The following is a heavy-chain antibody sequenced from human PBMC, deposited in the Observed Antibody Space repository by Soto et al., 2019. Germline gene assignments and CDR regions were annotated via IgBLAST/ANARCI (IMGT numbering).Heavy chain of an antibody. CDR1: GYTFTKYG. D-gene: IGHD2-2*02. J-gene: IGHJ6*02. Sequence: QEQLVQSGGEVKKPGASVRVSCKASGYTFTKYGITWVRQAPGQGLEWMGWIGVYNGKTNYARKLQGRVIMTADTSASTAYMELRSLRSDDTAVYYCSRARYCTSPSCYNHYNYGMDIWGQGTTVSVSS. V-gene: IGHV1-18*04. CDR2: IGVYNGKT. CDR3: SRARYCTSPSCYNHYNYGMDI.